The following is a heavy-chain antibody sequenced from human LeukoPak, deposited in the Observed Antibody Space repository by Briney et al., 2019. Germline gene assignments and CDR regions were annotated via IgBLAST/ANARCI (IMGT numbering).Heavy chain of an antibody. J-gene: IGHJ4*02. Sequence: PSETLSLTCAVYGGSFSGYSWTWIRQPPGKGLEWIGEMSHSGYPNYNPSLKSRVAISVDTSKNQFSLNLTSATAADTAVYYCARPRLLYGSGPILVWGQGNLVTVSS. CDR3: ARPRLLYGSGPILV. CDR2: MSHSGYP. D-gene: IGHD3-10*01. V-gene: IGHV4-34*01. CDR1: GGSFSGYS.